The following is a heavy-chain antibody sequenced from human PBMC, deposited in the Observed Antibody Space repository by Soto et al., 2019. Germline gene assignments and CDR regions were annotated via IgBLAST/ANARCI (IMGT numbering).Heavy chain of an antibody. Sequence: QVQLQESGPGLVKPSQTLSLTCTVSGGSISSGGYYWSWIRQHPGKGLEWIGYIYYSVSTYYNPSLKSRVTISVDTSKNQFSLKLSSVTAADTAVYYCARVQGGGSYYLGWFDPWGQGTLVTVSS. CDR2: IYYSVST. CDR1: GGSISSGGYY. V-gene: IGHV4-31*03. J-gene: IGHJ5*02. D-gene: IGHD1-26*01. CDR3: ARVQGGGSYYLGWFDP.